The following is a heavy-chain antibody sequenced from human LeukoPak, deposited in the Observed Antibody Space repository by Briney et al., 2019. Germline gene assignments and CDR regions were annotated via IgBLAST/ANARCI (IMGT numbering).Heavy chain of an antibody. J-gene: IGHJ4*02. CDR3: AREASGGYFDY. V-gene: IGHV1-46*01. CDR2: INPTGDST. CDR1: GYTFSSYY. Sequence: ASVKVSCKASGYTFSSYYMHWVRQAPGQGLEWVGLINPTGDSTNYAQNFRGRVTMTRDTSTSAVYMDLSSLRSEDTAVYYCAREASGGYFDYWGQGTLVTVSS. D-gene: IGHD4-23*01.